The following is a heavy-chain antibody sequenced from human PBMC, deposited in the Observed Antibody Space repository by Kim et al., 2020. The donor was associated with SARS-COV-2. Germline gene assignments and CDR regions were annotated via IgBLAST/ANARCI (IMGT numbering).Heavy chain of an antibody. V-gene: IGHV4-34*01. CDR3: ARGGRGATTAPPRARGAAFDI. CDR1: GGSFSGYY. CDR2: INHSGST. Sequence: SETLSLTCAVYGGSFSGYYWSWIRQPPGKGLEWIGEINHSGSTNYNPSLKSRVTISVDTSKNQFSLKLSSVTAADTAVYYCARGGRGATTAPPRARGAAFDIWGQGTMVTVSS. J-gene: IGHJ3*02. D-gene: IGHD1-26*01.